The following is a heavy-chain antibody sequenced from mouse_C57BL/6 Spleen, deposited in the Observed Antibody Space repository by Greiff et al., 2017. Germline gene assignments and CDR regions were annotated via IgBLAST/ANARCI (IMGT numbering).Heavy chain of an antibody. J-gene: IGHJ4*01. CDR2: IYPGDGDT. CDR1: GYAFSSSW. V-gene: IGHV1-82*01. CDR3: ARWDYGSSYARDY. Sequence: QVQLKESGPELVKPGASVKISCKASGYAFSSSWMNWVKQRPGKGLEWIGRIYPGDGDTNYNGKFKGKATLAADKSSSTAYMQLSSLESEDSAVYFCARWDYGSSYARDYWGQGTSVTVSS. D-gene: IGHD1-1*01.